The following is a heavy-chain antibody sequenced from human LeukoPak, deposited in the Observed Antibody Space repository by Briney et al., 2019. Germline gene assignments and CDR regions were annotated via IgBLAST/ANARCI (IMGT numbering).Heavy chain of an antibody. CDR3: ARDLGTRYDSSGYYDY. V-gene: IGHV4-30-2*01. Sequence: SETLSLTCAVSGGSISSGGYSWSWIRQPPGKGLEWIGYIYHGGDTYYNSSLKSRVTISMDRSKNQFSLNLSSVTAADTAVYYCARDLGTRYDSSGYYDYWGQGTLVTVSS. J-gene: IGHJ4*02. CDR1: GGSISSGGYS. CDR2: IYHGGDT. D-gene: IGHD3-22*01.